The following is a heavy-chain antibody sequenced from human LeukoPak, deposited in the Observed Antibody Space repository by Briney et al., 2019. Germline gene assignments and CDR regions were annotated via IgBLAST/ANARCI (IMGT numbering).Heavy chain of an antibody. V-gene: IGHV3-21*01. CDR3: ARGGAADSSGYFDY. D-gene: IGHD3-22*01. CDR1: GFTFSSYS. Sequence: GRSLRLSCAASGFTFSSYSMNWVRQAPGKGLEWVSSISSSSSYIYYADSVKGRFTISRDNAKNSLYLQMNSLRAEDTAVYYCARGGAADSSGYFDYWGQGTLVTVSS. CDR2: ISSSSSYI. J-gene: IGHJ4*02.